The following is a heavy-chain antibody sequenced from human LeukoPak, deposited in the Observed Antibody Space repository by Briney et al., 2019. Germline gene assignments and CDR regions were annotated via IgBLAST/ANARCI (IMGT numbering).Heavy chain of an antibody. D-gene: IGHD3-3*01. CDR2: IKQDGSQE. CDR3: ARGVPYDSWSGPHYSDY. Sequence: GGSLRLSCAASRFTLSTYWMSWVCQAPGKGLEWVAHIKQDGSQEYYVDSVKGRFTISRDSAKNSLYLQMNSLRAEDTAVYYCARGVPYDSWSGPHYSDYWGQGTLVTVSS. J-gene: IGHJ4*02. V-gene: IGHV3-7*01. CDR1: RFTLSTYW.